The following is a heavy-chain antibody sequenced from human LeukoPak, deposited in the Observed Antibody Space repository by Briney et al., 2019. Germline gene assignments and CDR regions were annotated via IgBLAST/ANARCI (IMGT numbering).Heavy chain of an antibody. V-gene: IGHV3-23*01. Sequence: GGSLRLSCAASGFTFSSYAMSWVRQAPGKGLEWVSAISGSGGSTYYADSVKGRFTISRDNSKTTLYLHMNSLRAEDTAVYYCAEFRGDYYYYYYYMDVWGKGTTVTVSS. CDR2: ISGSGGST. D-gene: IGHD4-17*01. J-gene: IGHJ6*03. CDR1: GFTFSSYA. CDR3: AEFRGDYYYYYYYMDV.